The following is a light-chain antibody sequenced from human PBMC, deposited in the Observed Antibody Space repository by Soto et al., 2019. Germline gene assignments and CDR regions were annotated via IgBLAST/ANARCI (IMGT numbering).Light chain of an antibody. J-gene: IGLJ1*01. V-gene: IGLV2-23*02. CDR3: CSYAGSSTYV. CDR1: SRDVGTYHL. CDR2: EVS. Sequence: QSALTQPASVSGSPGQSITISCTGNSRDVGTYHLVSWYQQHPGKAPKLIIYEVSKRPSGVSNRFSGSKSGNTASLTISGLQAEDEADYYCCSYAGSSTYVFGIGTKLTVL.